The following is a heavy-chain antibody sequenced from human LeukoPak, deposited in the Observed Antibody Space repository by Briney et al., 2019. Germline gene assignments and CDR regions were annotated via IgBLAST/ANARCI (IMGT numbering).Heavy chain of an antibody. CDR3: AKDPGRFVVVPAAIDY. CDR1: VFTFSSYG. Sequence: GGSLRLSCAASVFTFSSYGMHWVRQAPGKGLEWVAVISYDGSNKYYVDSVKGRFTIHRDNSKNTLYLQMNSLRAEDTAVYYCAKDPGRFVVVPAAIDYWGQGTLVTVSS. V-gene: IGHV3-30*18. D-gene: IGHD2-2*02. CDR2: ISYDGSNK. J-gene: IGHJ4*02.